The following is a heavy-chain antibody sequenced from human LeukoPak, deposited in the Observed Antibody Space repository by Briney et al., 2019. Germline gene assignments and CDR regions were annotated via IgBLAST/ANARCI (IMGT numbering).Heavy chain of an antibody. CDR2: IYYSGST. CDR3: ARVCSGGSCYTNFDY. CDR1: GGSISSGGYY. Sequence: SQTLSLTCTVSGGSISSGGYYWSWIRQHPGKGLEWIGDIYYSGSTYYNPSLKSRVTISVDTSKNQFSLKLSSVTAADTAVYYWARVCSGGSCYTNFDYWGQGSLVTVSS. V-gene: IGHV4-31*03. J-gene: IGHJ4*02. D-gene: IGHD2-15*01.